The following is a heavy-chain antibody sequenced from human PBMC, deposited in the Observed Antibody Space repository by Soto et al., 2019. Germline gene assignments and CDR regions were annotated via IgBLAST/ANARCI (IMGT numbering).Heavy chain of an antibody. CDR1: GFTFSNAW. CDR3: TTGSMIVVVITGYYGMDV. V-gene: IGHV3-15*07. CDR2: IKSKTDGGTT. D-gene: IGHD3-22*01. Sequence: GGSLRLSCAASGFTFSNAWMNWVRQAPGKGLEWVGRIKSKTDGGTTDYAAPVKGRFTISRDDSKNTLYLQMNSLKTEDTAVYYCTTGSMIVVVITGYYGMDVWGQGTTVTVSS. J-gene: IGHJ6*02.